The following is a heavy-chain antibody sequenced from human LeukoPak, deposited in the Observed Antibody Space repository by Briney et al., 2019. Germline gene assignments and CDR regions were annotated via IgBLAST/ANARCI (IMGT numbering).Heavy chain of an antibody. CDR2: IYYSGST. J-gene: IGHJ4*02. CDR1: GGTMSSSNDY. D-gene: IGHD2-15*01. CDR3: ARQAGYCSGGSCFPTLLY. V-gene: IGHV4-39*01. Sequence: SETETLLCTVSGGTMSSSNDYWGWIRQPPGKGMEWIGSIYYSGSTYYNPSLKSRVTISVDTSKNQFSLKLSSVTAADTAVYYCARQAGYCSGGSCFPTLLYGGRRTLVTVSS.